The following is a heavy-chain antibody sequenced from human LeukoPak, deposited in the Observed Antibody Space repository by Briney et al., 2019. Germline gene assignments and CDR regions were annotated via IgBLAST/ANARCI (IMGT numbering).Heavy chain of an antibody. Sequence: GGSLRLSCAASGFTFSSYTMNWVRQAPGKGLEWVSSISSSSYIYYADSVKGRFTISRDNAKNSLYLQMNSLRAEDTAFYYCVRHDFWSGFKGGDYWGQGTLVTVSS. CDR1: GFTFSSYT. J-gene: IGHJ4*02. CDR3: VRHDFWSGFKGGDY. CDR2: ISSSSYI. D-gene: IGHD3-3*01. V-gene: IGHV3-21*04.